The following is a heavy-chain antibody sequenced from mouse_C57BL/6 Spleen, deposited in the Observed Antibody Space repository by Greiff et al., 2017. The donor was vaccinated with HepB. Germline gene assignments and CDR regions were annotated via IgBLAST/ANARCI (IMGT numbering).Heavy chain of an antibody. Sequence: EVQLQESGPGLVKPSQSLSLTCSVTGYSITSGYYWNWIRQFPGNKLEWMGYISYDGSNNYNPSLKNRISITRDTSKNQFFLKLNSVTTEDTATYYCARAPYDYVFDYWGQGTTLTVSS. D-gene: IGHD2-4*01. CDR3: ARAPYDYVFDY. V-gene: IGHV3-6*01. J-gene: IGHJ2*01. CDR1: GYSITSGYY. CDR2: ISYDGSN.